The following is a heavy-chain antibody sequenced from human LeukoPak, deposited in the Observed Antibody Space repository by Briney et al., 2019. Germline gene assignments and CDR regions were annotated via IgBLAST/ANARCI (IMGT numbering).Heavy chain of an antibody. CDR2: MNPNSGNT. V-gene: IGHV1-8*01. D-gene: IGHD5-12*01. J-gene: IGHJ6*03. CDR1: GYTFTSYG. Sequence: ASVKVSCKASGYTFTSYGINWVRQATGQGLEWMGWMNPNSGNTGYAQKFQGRVTMTRNTSISTAYMELSSLRSEDTAVYYCARGLATRGYYYYYMDVWGKGTTVIVSS. CDR3: ARGLATRGYYYYYMDV.